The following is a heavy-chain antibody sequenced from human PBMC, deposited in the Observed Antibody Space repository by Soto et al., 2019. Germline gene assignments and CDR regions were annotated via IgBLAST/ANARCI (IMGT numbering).Heavy chain of an antibody. CDR1: GGSISSGGYY. CDR3: ARGGTGKNWFDP. D-gene: IGHD3-10*01. Sequence: QVQLQESGPGLVKPSQTLSLTCTVSGGSISSGGYYWSWIRQHPGKGLEWIGYLYYSGSPYYNQSLKRRVTISVDTSKNQFSLKLSSVTAADTAVYYCARGGTGKNWFDPWGQGTLVTVSS. J-gene: IGHJ5*02. V-gene: IGHV4-31*03. CDR2: LYYSGSP.